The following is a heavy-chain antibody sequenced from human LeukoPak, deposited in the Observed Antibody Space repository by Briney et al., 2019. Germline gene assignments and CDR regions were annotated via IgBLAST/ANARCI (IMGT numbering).Heavy chain of an antibody. CDR3: ARGIFGEGTYFNVCDY. D-gene: IGHD3-10*01. J-gene: IGHJ4*02. CDR1: GFTFSSYS. V-gene: IGHV3-23*01. CDR2: ISSSGRNT. Sequence: GGSLRLSCAASGFTFSSYSMNWVRQAPGRGLEWVSGISSSGRNTYYADSVKGRFTISRDNSKNTLSLQLDSLRAEDTAIYYCARGIFGEGTYFNVCDYWGQGTLVTVSS.